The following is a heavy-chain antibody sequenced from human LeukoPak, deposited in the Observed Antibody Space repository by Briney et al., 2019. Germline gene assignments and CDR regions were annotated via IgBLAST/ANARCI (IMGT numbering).Heavy chain of an antibody. J-gene: IGHJ4*02. CDR1: GFTFSDHY. V-gene: IGHV3-72*01. D-gene: IGHD6-25*01. CDR2: TRNKTKGYTT. Sequence: GGSLRLSCAASGFTFSDHYIDWVRQAPGKGLEWVGRTRNKTKGYTTDYGASVKGRFTISRDGSTNSVYLQMNSLKTEGTAVYFRARAAPHDYWGQGTLVTVSS. CDR3: ARAAPHDY.